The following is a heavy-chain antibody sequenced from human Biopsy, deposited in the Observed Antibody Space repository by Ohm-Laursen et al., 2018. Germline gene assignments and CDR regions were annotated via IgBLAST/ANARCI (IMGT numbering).Heavy chain of an antibody. V-gene: IGHV4-59*01. Sequence: TLSLTCTVSGDSISTYYWSWIRQPPGKGLEWIGYVYYTGSTDYNPSLQSRVTISVDTSKNHFSLRLRSVTPTDTAIYYCARDRGYYSDRTVPGYFDLWGRGTLVTVSS. CDR2: VYYTGST. CDR1: GDSISTYY. J-gene: IGHJ2*01. CDR3: ARDRGYYSDRTVPGYFDL. D-gene: IGHD3-22*01.